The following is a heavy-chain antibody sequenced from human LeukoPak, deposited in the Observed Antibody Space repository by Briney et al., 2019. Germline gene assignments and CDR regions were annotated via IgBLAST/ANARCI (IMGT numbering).Heavy chain of an antibody. J-gene: IGHJ4*02. V-gene: IGHV3-73*01. CDR1: GFTFSGSV. Sequence: GGSLRLPCVASGFTFSGSVMHWVRQASGKGLEWVGRIRSKADSYATAYAASVKGRFTISRDDSKNTAYLQMNSLRTEDTAVYYCTRLWGDCGGDCYSHDYWGQGALVTVSS. CDR3: TRLWGDCGGDCYSHDY. D-gene: IGHD2-21*02. CDR2: IRSKADSYAT.